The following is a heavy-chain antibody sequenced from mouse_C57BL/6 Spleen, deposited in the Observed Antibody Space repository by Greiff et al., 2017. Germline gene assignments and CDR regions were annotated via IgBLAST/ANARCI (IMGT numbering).Heavy chain of an antibody. D-gene: IGHD1-1*01. CDR3: ALITTVVKGYFDV. J-gene: IGHJ1*03. V-gene: IGHV1-66*01. Sequence: QVQLQQSGPELVKPGASVKISCKASGYSFTSYYLHWVKQRPGQGLEWIGWIYPGSGNTKYNEKFKGKATLTADTSSSTAYMQLSSLTSEDSAVYYCALITTVVKGYFDVWGTGTTVTVSS. CDR2: IYPGSGNT. CDR1: GYSFTSYY.